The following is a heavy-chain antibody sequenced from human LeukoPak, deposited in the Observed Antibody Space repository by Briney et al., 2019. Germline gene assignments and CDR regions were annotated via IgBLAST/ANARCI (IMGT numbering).Heavy chain of an antibody. V-gene: IGHV4-59*08. D-gene: IGHD5-12*01. J-gene: IGHJ5*02. CDR1: GGSFSSYY. CDR2: IYYRGST. CDR3: ARHHDIVATIPHWLDP. Sequence: PSVALSLTCSVSGGSFSSYYLRWIRQPPGKGLEWIGYIYYRGSTNYNPSLKSRVIISVDTSKNQFSLKLSSVTAADTAVYYCARHHDIVATIPHWLDPWGHGTLVTVSS.